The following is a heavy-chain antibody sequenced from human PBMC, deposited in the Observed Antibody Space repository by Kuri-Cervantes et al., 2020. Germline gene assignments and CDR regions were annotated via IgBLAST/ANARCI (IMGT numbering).Heavy chain of an antibody. CDR2: ISAYNGNT. J-gene: IGHJ6*03. CDR3: ARNGITMTTPGGTPGGNYYYYLDV. V-gene: IGHV1-18*01. CDR1: GYTFTSYG. Sequence: ASVKVSCKASGYTFTSYGISWVRQAPGQGLEWMGWISAYNGNTNYAQKLQGRVTMTTDTSTSTAYMELRSLRSDDTAVYYCARNGITMTTPGGTPGGNYYYYLDVWGRGTTVTVSS. D-gene: IGHD3-22*01.